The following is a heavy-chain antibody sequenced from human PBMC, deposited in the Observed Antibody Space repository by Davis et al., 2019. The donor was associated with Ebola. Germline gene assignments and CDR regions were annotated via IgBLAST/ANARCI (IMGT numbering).Heavy chain of an antibody. V-gene: IGHV3-23*01. CDR3: ARYCHYTDCSYFDC. J-gene: IGHJ4*02. CDR1: GFTFSNYD. CDR2: ISASEGHT. Sequence: PGGSLRLSCAAPGFTFSNYDMSWVRQVPGKGLEWVSTISASEGHTHYSDSVKGRFTISRDNSKDTLYLQMNSLRAEDTATYYCARYCHYTDCSYFDCWGQGTMVAVSS. D-gene: IGHD2-15*01.